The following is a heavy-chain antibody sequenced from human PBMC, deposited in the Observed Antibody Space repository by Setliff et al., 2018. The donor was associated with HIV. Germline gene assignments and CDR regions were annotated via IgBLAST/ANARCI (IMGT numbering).Heavy chain of an antibody. Sequence: SETLSLTCAVSGGSISSGGYSWSWIRQPPGKGLEWMGYIFHSGSTYYNPSLKCRVTISVDRSKNQFSLNVTSVTAADTAVYHCARIPQLLDYAMDVWGQVTTVTVSS. CDR3: ARIPQLLDYAMDV. CDR2: IFHSGST. V-gene: IGHV4-30-2*01. CDR1: GGSISSGGYS. D-gene: IGHD2-2*01. J-gene: IGHJ6*02.